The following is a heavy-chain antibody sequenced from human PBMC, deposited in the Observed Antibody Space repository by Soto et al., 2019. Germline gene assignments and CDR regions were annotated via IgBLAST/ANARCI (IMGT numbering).Heavy chain of an antibody. CDR2: ISAHNGNT. CDR1: GYTFTSYG. CDR3: ARGRYGAY. J-gene: IGHJ4*02. D-gene: IGHD1-1*01. Sequence: QVHLVQSGAEVKKPGASVKVSCKASGYTFTSYGITWVRQAPGQGLEWMGWISAHNGNTDYAQKLQGRVIVTRDTSTSTAYTELRSLISDDTAVYYCARGRYGAYWGQGALVTVSS. V-gene: IGHV1-18*01.